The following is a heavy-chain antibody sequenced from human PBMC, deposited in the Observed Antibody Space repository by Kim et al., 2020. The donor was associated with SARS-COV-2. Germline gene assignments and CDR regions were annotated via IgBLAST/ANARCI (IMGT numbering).Heavy chain of an antibody. V-gene: IGHV7-4-1*02. Sequence: ASVKVSCKASGYTFTSYAMNWVRQAPGQGLEWMGWINTNTGNPTYAQGFTGRFVFSLDTSVSTAYLQISSLKAEDTAVYYCAREYSGYDYHYYYGMDVWGQGTTVTVSS. D-gene: IGHD5-12*01. CDR1: GYTFTSYA. CDR2: INTNTGNP. J-gene: IGHJ6*02. CDR3: AREYSGYDYHYYYGMDV.